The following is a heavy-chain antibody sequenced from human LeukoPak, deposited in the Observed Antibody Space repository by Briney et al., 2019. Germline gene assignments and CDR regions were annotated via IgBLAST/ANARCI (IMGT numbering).Heavy chain of an antibody. CDR2: ISVSGGST. CDR3: AKSTIFGEYYFDY. CDR1: GFTFSSYA. V-gene: IGHV3-23*01. D-gene: IGHD3-3*01. J-gene: IGHJ4*02. Sequence: GGSLRLSFVASGFTFSSYAMSWVRQAPGKGLEWVSAISVSGGSTYYADSVKGRFTISRDNSKNTLYLQMNSLRAEDTAVYYCAKSTIFGEYYFDYWGQGTLVTVSS.